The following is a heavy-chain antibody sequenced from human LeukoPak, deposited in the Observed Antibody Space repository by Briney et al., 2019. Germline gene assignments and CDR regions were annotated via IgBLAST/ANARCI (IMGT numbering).Heavy chain of an antibody. CDR3: AGNNWNSRTQRWFYFDY. Sequence: GGSLRLSCAASGYNFGIHGMHWVRQAPGKGLEWLAIIWHDGSNEYYEDSVKGRFTISRDNSKNTMYLQMDSLRAEDTAVYYCAGNNWNSRTQRWFYFDYWGQGTLVTVSS. D-gene: IGHD1-1*01. V-gene: IGHV3-33*01. J-gene: IGHJ4*02. CDR2: IWHDGSNE. CDR1: GYNFGIHG.